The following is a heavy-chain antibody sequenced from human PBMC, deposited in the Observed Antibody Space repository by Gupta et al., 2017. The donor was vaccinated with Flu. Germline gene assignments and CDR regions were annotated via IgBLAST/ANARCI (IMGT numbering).Heavy chain of an antibody. CDR2: ISSSGSTI. CDR3: ARGEEQYYDSSGYAPFDY. J-gene: IGHJ4*02. V-gene: IGHV3-48*03. CDR1: GFTFSSYE. Sequence: EVQLVESGGGLVQPGGSLRLSCAASGFTFSSYEMHWVRQAPGKGLEWVSYISSSGSTIYYADSVKGRFTISRDNAKNSLYLQMNSLRAEETAVYYCARGEEQYYDSSGYAPFDYWGQGTLVTVSS. D-gene: IGHD3-22*01.